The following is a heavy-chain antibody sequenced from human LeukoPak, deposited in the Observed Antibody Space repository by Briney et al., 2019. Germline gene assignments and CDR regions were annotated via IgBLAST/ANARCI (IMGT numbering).Heavy chain of an antibody. CDR2: INPNSGGT. V-gene: IGHV1-2*02. D-gene: IGHD3-3*01. CDR1: GYTFTGYY. Sequence: ASVKVSCKASGYTFTGYYMHWVRQAPGQGLEWMGWINPNSGGTNYAQKFQGRVTMTRDTSISTAYMELSSLRSEDTAVYYCARGYLQGLRFLEWFPYNWFDPWGQGTLVTVSS. CDR3: ARGYLQGLRFLEWFPYNWFDP. J-gene: IGHJ5*02.